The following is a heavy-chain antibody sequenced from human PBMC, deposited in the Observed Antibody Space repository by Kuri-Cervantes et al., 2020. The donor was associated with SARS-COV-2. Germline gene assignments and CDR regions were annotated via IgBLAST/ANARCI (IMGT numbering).Heavy chain of an antibody. Sequence: ASVKVSCKVSGYTLTELSMHWARQAPGKGLEWMGGFDPEDGETIYAQKFQGRVTMTEDTSTDTAYMELSSLRSEDTAVYYCARAPTWGSSNYNYYYMDVWGKGTTVTVSS. D-gene: IGHD6-6*01. CDR1: GYTLTELS. CDR3: ARAPTWGSSNYNYYYMDV. V-gene: IGHV1-24*01. J-gene: IGHJ6*03. CDR2: FDPEDGET.